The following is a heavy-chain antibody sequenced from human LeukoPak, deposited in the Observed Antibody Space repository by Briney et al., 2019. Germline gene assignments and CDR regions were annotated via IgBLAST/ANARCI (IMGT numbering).Heavy chain of an antibody. D-gene: IGHD3-22*01. J-gene: IGHJ4*02. CDR3: ARGSSYYYHYDY. CDR2: IYYSGST. CDR1: GGSISSGGYY. Sequence: SETLSLTCTVSGGSISSGGYYWSWIRQPPGKGLEWIGYIYYSGSTYYNPSLKSRVTISVDTSKNQFSLKLSSVTAADTAVYYCARGSSYYYHYDYWGQGTLVTVSS. V-gene: IGHV4-31*03.